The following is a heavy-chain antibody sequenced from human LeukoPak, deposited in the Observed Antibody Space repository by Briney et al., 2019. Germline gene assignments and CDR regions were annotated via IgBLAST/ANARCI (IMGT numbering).Heavy chain of an antibody. D-gene: IGHD5-12*01. V-gene: IGHV1-2*04. CDR1: GYTFTGYY. CDR2: INPNSGGT. J-gene: IGHJ4*02. CDR3: ARAGYSGYDFSY. Sequence: ASVTVSSKASGYTFTGYYMHWVRQAPGQGLEWMGWINPNSGGTNYAQKFQGWVTMTTDTSISTAYMELSRLRSDDTAVYYCARAGYSGYDFSYWGQGTLVTVSS.